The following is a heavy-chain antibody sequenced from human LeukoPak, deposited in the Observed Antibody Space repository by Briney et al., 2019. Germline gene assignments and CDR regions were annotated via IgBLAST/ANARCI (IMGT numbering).Heavy chain of an antibody. J-gene: IGHJ4*02. V-gene: IGHV4-39*07. Sequence: SETLSLTCTVSGGSISSSSYYWGWIRQPPGKGLEWIGSIYYSGSTYYNPSLKSRVTISVDTSKNQFSLKLSSVTAADTAVYYCAREFYDSSGMTYYPIDFWGQGTLVTVSS. CDR2: IYYSGST. CDR3: AREFYDSSGMTYYPIDF. CDR1: GGSISSSSYY. D-gene: IGHD3-22*01.